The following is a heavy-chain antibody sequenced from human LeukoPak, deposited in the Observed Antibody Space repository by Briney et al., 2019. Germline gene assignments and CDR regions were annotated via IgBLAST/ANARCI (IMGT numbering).Heavy chain of an antibody. D-gene: IGHD5-24*01. CDR1: GYSFTNYW. CDR3: ARQDGYASYYFDY. Sequence: GESLKISCKGSGYSFTNYWIAWVCQMPGKGLEWMGIIYPGDSDTRYSPSFQGQVTISADKSISTAYLQWSSLKASDTAMYYCARQDGYASYYFDYWGQGTLVTVSS. V-gene: IGHV5-51*01. J-gene: IGHJ4*02. CDR2: IYPGDSDT.